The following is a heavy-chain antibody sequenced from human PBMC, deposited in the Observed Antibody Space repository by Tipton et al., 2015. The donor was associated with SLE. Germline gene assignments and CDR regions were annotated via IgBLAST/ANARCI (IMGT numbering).Heavy chain of an antibody. D-gene: IGHD3/OR15-3a*01. CDR3: ARSSNMVFGAVTTGIDL. J-gene: IGHJ5*02. CDR1: GFTFSNYW. Sequence: SLRLSCAASGFTFSNYWMSWVRQAPGKGLEWVANIKQDGSEKYYVDSVKGRFTISRDNAEKSLYLQMSGLRVEDTAVYYCARSSNMVFGAVTTGIDLWGQGALVTVSS. V-gene: IGHV3-7*03. CDR2: IKQDGSEK.